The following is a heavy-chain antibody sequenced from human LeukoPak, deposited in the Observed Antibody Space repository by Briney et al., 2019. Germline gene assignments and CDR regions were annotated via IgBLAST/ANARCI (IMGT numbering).Heavy chain of an antibody. V-gene: IGHV4-31*03. CDR3: ASLPPPGKVGY. J-gene: IGHJ4*02. Sequence: SETLSLTCTVSGGSISSGGYYWSWIRQHPGKGLEWIGYIYYSGSTYYNPSLKSRITISVDTSKNQFSLKMSSVTAADTAVYYCASLPPPGKVGYWGQGTLVTVSS. D-gene: IGHD1-26*01. CDR1: GGSISSGGYY. CDR2: IYYSGST.